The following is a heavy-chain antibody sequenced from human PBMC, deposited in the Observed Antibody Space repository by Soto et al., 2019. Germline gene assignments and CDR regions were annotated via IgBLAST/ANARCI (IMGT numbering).Heavy chain of an antibody. V-gene: IGHV1-69-2*01. D-gene: IGHD4-4*01. CDR3: ATLTRSTGGIFDY. J-gene: IGHJ4*02. Sequence: EVQLVQSGAEVKKPGATVKISCKVSGYTFTDYYMHWVQQAPGKGLEWMGLVDPEDGETIYAERFQGRVTITADTSIDTVYMVLSSLRSEDTAVYYCATLTRSTGGIFDYWGQGTLVTVSS. CDR2: VDPEDGET. CDR1: GYTFTDYY.